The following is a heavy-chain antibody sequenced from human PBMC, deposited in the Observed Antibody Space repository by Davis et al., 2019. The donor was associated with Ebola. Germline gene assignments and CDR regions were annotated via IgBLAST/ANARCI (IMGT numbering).Heavy chain of an antibody. Sequence: AASVKVSCKASGYNFDVYAIHWVRQAPGQRLEWMGWVYGGTGDTKYSEKLQGRVTITMDTSATTAYMEVGSLRSDDTAVYYCARAQFPTTSDHWGQGTLVTVSS. CDR2: VYGGTGDT. D-gene: IGHD1-1*01. CDR3: ARAQFPTTSDH. V-gene: IGHV1-3*01. J-gene: IGHJ4*02. CDR1: GYNFDVYA.